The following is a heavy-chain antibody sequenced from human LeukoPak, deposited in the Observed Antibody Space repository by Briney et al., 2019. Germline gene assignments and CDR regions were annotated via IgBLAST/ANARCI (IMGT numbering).Heavy chain of an antibody. V-gene: IGHV4-34*01. J-gene: IGHJ5*02. CDR2: INHSGST. D-gene: IGHD6-25*01. CDR1: GRSFSGYY. CDR3: ARGQVRLRRWFDP. Sequence: SETLSLTCAVYGRSFSGYYWSWIRQPPGKGLEWIGEINHSGSTNYNPSLKSRVTISVDTSKNQFSLKLSSVTAADTAMYYCARGQVRLRRWFDPWSQGTLVTVSS.